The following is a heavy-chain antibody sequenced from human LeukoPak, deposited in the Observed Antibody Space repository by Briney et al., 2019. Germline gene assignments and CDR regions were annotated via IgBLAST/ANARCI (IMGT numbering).Heavy chain of an antibody. J-gene: IGHJ4*02. CDR1: GGSFSGYY. CDR2: INHSGST. Sequence: SETLSLTCAVYGGSFSGYYWSWIRQPPGKGLEWIGEINHSGSTNYNPSLKSRVTISVDTSKNRFSLKLSSVTAADTAVYYCARKTTVTNTWGFDYWGQGTLVTVSS. D-gene: IGHD4-17*01. V-gene: IGHV4-34*01. CDR3: ARKTTVTNTWGFDY.